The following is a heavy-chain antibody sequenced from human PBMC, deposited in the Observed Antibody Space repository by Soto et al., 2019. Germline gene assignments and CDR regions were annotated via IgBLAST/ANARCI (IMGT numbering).Heavy chain of an antibody. Sequence: PGGSLXLSCSASGFNFSSYAMHWVRQAPGKGLEYVSAISSNGGSTYYADSVKGRFTISRDNSKNTLYLQMSSLRAEDTAVYYCVKDQLRSYGSGYYSLGGAFDIWGQGTMVTVSS. CDR2: ISSNGGST. D-gene: IGHD3-22*01. J-gene: IGHJ3*02. CDR1: GFNFSSYA. CDR3: VKDQLRSYGSGYYSLGGAFDI. V-gene: IGHV3-64D*08.